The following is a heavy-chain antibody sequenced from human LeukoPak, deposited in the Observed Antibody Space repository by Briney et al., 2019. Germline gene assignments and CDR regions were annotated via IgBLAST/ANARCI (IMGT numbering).Heavy chain of an antibody. D-gene: IGHD4-17*01. CDR3: GRDPNGDYVGASQF. CDR1: EFNFASYA. CDR2: IGGSGLYT. J-gene: IGHJ3*01. Sequence: GGSLRLSCVASEFNFASYAMTWVRLTPGKGLEWVSSIGGSGLYTNYADSVRGRFTISRDNSKNTLYLQMNSLRAEDTAVYYCGRDPNGDYVGASQFWGQGTLVSVSS. V-gene: IGHV3-23*01.